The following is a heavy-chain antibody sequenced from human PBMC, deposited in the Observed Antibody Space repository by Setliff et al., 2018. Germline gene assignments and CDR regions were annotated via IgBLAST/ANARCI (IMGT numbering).Heavy chain of an antibody. Sequence: ASVKVSCKASGYTFTSYAMHWVRQAPGQRLEWMGWINAGNGNTKYSQKFQGRVTITRDTSASTAYMELSSLRSEDTAVYYCARDRGVPISEDYFDYWGQGTLVTVS. D-gene: IGHD3-3*01. CDR2: INAGNGNT. CDR3: ARDRGVPISEDYFDY. J-gene: IGHJ4*02. V-gene: IGHV1-3*01. CDR1: GYTFTSYA.